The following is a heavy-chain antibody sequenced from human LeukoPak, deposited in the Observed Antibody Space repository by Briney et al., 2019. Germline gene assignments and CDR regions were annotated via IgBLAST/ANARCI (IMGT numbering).Heavy chain of an antibody. J-gene: IGHJ6*02. D-gene: IGHD6-13*01. CDR3: AGHSSSRWYPYYYYGMDV. V-gene: IGHV4-59*01. CDR1: GGSISSYY. CDR2: IYYSGST. Sequence: SETLSLTCTVSGGSISSYYWSWIRQPPGKGLEWIGYIYYSGSTNYNPSLKSRVTISVDTSKNQFSLKLSSVTAADTAVYYCAGHSSSRWYPYYYYGMDVWGQGTTVTVSS.